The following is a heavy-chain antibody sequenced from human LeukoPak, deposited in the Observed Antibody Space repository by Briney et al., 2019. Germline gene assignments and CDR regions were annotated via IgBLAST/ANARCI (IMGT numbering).Heavy chain of an antibody. CDR1: GGSISSYY. V-gene: IGHV4-59*08. J-gene: IGHJ4*02. CDR2: IYCSGST. CDR3: ARGMAGTSYFFDS. D-gene: IGHD6-19*01. Sequence: SETLSLTCTVSGGSISSYYWSWIRQPPGKGLEWIGYIYCSGSTNYNPSLKSRVTISVDTSKNQFSLKLSSVTAADTAVYYCARGMAGTSYFFDSWGQGTLVTVSS.